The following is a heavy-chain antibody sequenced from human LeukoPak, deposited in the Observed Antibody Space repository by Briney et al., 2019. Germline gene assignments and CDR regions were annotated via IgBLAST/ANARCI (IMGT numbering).Heavy chain of an antibody. CDR2: ISSSSTYI. CDR3: AREPTSLIL. D-gene: IGHD2-21*01. V-gene: IGHV3-21*01. CDR1: GFTFSFYT. J-gene: IGHJ1*01. Sequence: GGSLRFSCAASGFTFSFYTMNWVRQAPGKGLEWVSSISSSSTYIYYADSVKGRFTISRDNAKNSLYLQMNSLRAEDTAVYYCAREPTSLILWGQGTLVTVSS.